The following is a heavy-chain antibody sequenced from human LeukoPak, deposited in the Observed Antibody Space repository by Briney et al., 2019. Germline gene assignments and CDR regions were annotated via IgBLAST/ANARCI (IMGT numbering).Heavy chain of an antibody. V-gene: IGHV3-48*04. CDR1: GLTFSKYS. D-gene: IGHD6-19*01. CDR2: IDTSSTTM. J-gene: IGHJ4*02. Sequence: GGSLRLSCAASGLTFSKYSMTWVRQAPGKGLEWVSFIDTSSTTMYYTDSVKGRFTISRDNAKNSLYLQMNSLRAEDTALYYCAKDPDGMGSSGYTNWGQGTLVTVSS. CDR3: AKDPDGMGSSGYTN.